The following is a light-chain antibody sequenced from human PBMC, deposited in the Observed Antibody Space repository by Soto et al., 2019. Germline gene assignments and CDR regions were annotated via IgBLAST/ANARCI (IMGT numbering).Light chain of an antibody. CDR2: KVS. CDR3: MQGTHWPPA. Sequence: DVVMTQSPLSLPVTLGQPASISCRSSQSLVYNDGNIYLNWFQQRPGQSPRRLIYKVSNRDSGVPDRFSGSGSDPDFTLKISSVEAEDVGVYYCMQGTHWPPAFGQGTKVEIK. V-gene: IGKV2-30*01. CDR1: QSLVYNDGNIY. J-gene: IGKJ1*01.